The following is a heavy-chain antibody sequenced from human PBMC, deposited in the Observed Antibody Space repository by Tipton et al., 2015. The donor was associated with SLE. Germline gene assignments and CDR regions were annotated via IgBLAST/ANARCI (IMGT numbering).Heavy chain of an antibody. D-gene: IGHD6-13*01. J-gene: IGHJ4*02. CDR1: GYTFTSYG. Sequence: QSGAEVKKSGASVKVSCKASGYTFTSYGISWVRQAPGQGLEWMGWISTYNGNTDYAQKFQGRVTMTTDTSTSTVYMELRRLRSDDTAMYYCARDGAAADSFDYWGQGTLVTVSS. V-gene: IGHV1-18*04. CDR2: ISTYNGNT. CDR3: ARDGAAADSFDY.